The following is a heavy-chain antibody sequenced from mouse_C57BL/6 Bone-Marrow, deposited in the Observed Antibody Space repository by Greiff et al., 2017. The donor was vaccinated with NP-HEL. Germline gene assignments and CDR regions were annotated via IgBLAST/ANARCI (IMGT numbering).Heavy chain of an antibody. J-gene: IGHJ4*01. Sequence: VQLQQSGAELARPGASVKMSCKASGYTFTSYTMHWVKQRPGQGLEWIGYINPSSGYTKYNQKFKDKATLTADKSSSTAYMHLSSLTSEDSAVSYCARMGSHYYAMDYWGQGTSVTVSS. CDR1: GYTFTSYT. D-gene: IGHD1-1*02. CDR2: INPSSGYT. V-gene: IGHV1-4*01. CDR3: ARMGSHYYAMDY.